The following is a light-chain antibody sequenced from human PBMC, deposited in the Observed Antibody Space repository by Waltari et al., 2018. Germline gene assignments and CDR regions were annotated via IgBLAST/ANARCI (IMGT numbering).Light chain of an antibody. CDR1: QSVSNF. CDR2: DAS. V-gene: IGKV3-11*01. J-gene: IGKJ5*01. Sequence: DIVLAQSPATLSLSPGERATLSCRASQSVSNFLAWYQQKAGQAPRLLIYDASNRATGSPARFSGSGAGTDFTLTISSLGPEDFAVYYCQQRSNWITCGQGTRLEIK. CDR3: QQRSNWIT.